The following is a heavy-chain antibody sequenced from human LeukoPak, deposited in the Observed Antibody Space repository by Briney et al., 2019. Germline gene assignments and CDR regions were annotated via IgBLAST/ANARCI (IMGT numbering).Heavy chain of an antibody. Sequence: LPGGSLRLSCATSESGFTFSTYAVSWVRQAPGKGLEWVSAISGSGGSTYYADSVKGRFTISRDNFKNTLYLQMNSLRAEDTAVYYCAKDISYCGGDCNWFDPWGQGTLVTVSS. J-gene: IGHJ5*02. V-gene: IGHV3-23*01. CDR3: AKDISYCGGDCNWFDP. CDR1: ESGFTFSTYA. D-gene: IGHD2-21*02. CDR2: ISGSGGST.